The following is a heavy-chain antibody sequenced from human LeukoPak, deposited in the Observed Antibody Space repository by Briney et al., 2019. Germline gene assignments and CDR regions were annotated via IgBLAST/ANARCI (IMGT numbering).Heavy chain of an antibody. J-gene: IGHJ3*02. CDR3: ARDTPSWDAFDI. Sequence: GGSLRLSCAASGFTFSNFEMNWVRQAPGKGLEWVSYISSSGSTIYYADSLKGRFTISRDNAKNSLYLQMNSLRAEDTAVYYCARDTPSWDAFDIWGQGTMVTVSS. CDR1: GFTFSNFE. V-gene: IGHV3-48*03. CDR2: ISSSGSTI.